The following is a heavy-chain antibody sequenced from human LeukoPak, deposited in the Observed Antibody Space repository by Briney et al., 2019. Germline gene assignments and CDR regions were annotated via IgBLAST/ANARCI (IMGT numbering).Heavy chain of an antibody. CDR1: GFTLSEHA. J-gene: IGHJ4*02. D-gene: IGHD2-15*01. CDR2: IIDVGDT. CDR3: AKDYCRGGNCPLPFFDS. Sequence: GGSLRLSCAVSGFTLSEHAMSWVRQAPGEGLEWVSGIIDVGDTYYADSVKGRFTISRGSSKNTLYLQMNSLRAEDTATYYCAKDYCRGGNCPLPFFDSWGQGTLVTVSS. V-gene: IGHV3-23*01.